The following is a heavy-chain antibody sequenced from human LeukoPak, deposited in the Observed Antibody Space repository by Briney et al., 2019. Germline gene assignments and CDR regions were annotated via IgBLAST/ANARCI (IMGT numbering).Heavy chain of an antibody. D-gene: IGHD5-12*01. Sequence: PGGSLRLSCAVSGFTFSGYGMHWVRQAPGKGLEWVSYISSSGSTIYYADSVKGRFTISRDNAKNSLYLQMNSLRAEDTAVYYCARRGYSGYDFDYWGQGTLVTVSS. J-gene: IGHJ4*02. CDR3: ARRGYSGYDFDY. V-gene: IGHV3-48*04. CDR1: GFTFSGYG. CDR2: ISSSGSTI.